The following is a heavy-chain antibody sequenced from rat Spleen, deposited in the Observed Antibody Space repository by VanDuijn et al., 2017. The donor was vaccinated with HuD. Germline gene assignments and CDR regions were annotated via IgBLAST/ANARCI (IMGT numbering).Heavy chain of an antibody. J-gene: IGHJ2*01. CDR1: GFTFSDYY. Sequence: EVQLVESGGGLVQPGRSLKLSCAASGFTFSDYYMAWVRQAPTKGLEWVASISPSGGSTYYPDSVKGRFTISRDTAQNTLYLQMNSLRSEYTATYYCTRREYTTDYYFDYWGQGVMVTVSS. CDR3: TRREYTTDYYFDY. V-gene: IGHV5-27*01. D-gene: IGHD1-6*01. CDR2: ISPSGGST.